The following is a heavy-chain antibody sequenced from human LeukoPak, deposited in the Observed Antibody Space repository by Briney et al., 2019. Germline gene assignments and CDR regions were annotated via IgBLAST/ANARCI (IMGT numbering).Heavy chain of an antibody. J-gene: IGHJ4*02. CDR1: GFTFSSYG. CDR2: ISGSGTST. V-gene: IGHV3-23*01. CDR3: AKDRDTASRIGPDC. D-gene: IGHD6-13*01. Sequence: PGGSLRLSCAASGFTFSSYGMHWVRQAPGKGLEWVSAISGSGTSTYYAASVKGRFTISRDSSKNTLYLQMNSLRAEDTAVYYCAKDRDTASRIGPDCWGQGTLVTVSS.